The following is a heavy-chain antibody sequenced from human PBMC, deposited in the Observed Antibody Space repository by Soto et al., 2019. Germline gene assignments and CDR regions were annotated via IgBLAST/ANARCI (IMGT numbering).Heavy chain of an antibody. CDR1: GGIFSTYA. CDR3: ARDRDDYGSGNYYNRIDF. D-gene: IGHD3-10*01. V-gene: IGHV1-69*01. J-gene: IGHJ4*02. Sequence: QVQLVQSGAEVKKPGSSVKVSCKASGGIFSTYAISWLRQAPGQGLEWMGGIIPIFGTPNYAQRFQVRVTITADESTSTAYMELSRLRSEDTAVYYCARDRDDYGSGNYYNRIDFWGQGTRVTVSS. CDR2: IIPIFGTP.